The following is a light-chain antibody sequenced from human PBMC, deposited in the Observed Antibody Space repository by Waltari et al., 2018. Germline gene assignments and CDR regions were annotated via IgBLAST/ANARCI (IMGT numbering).Light chain of an antibody. Sequence: EIVLTQSPATLSMSPGERATLSCRASQSVTSLAWYQQKPGQGPRLLIYGASTRATGIPARFIGSGSGTEFTLTISSLQSDDFAVYSCQQYNNWPPTFGGGTKVEIK. CDR1: QSVTS. J-gene: IGKJ4*01. V-gene: IGKV3-15*01. CDR3: QQYNNWPPT. CDR2: GAS.